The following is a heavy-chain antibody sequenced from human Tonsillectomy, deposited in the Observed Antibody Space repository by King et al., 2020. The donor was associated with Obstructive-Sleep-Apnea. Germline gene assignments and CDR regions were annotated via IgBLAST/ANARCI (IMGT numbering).Heavy chain of an antibody. J-gene: IGHJ1*01. CDR2: ISGRGCIT. D-gene: IGHD6-13*01. V-gene: IGHV3-23*04. CDR1: GFTFSSYA. Sequence: VQLVESGGGLVQPGGSLRLSCAASGFTFSSYAMSWVRQAPGKGLEWVSAISGRGCITYYADSVKGRFTTPRDNSKNTRYLQMNSLRAEDTAVYYCAKDFGIAAAGTSEYFQHWGQGTLVTVSS. CDR3: AKDFGIAAAGTSEYFQH.